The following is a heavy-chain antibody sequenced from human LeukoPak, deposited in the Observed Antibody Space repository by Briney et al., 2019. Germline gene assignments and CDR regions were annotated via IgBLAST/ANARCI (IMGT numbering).Heavy chain of an antibody. J-gene: IGHJ4*02. CDR3: ARGEELPSPFDY. CDR1: GGTFSSYA. D-gene: IGHD1-26*01. CDR2: IIPIFGTA. V-gene: IGHV1-69*05. Sequence: ASVKVSCKASGGTFSSYAISWVRQAPGPGLEWMGGIIPIFGTANYAQKLQGRVTITTDESTSTAYMELSSLRSEDTAVYYCARGEELPSPFDYWGQGTLVTVSS.